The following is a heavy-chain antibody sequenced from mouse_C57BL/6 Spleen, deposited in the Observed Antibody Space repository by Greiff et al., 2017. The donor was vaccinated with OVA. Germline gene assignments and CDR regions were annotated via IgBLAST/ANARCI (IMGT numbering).Heavy chain of an antibody. J-gene: IGHJ2*01. V-gene: IGHV1-82*01. CDR1: GYAFSSSW. CDR3: ASGGYYGNPDY. CDR2: IYPGDGDT. D-gene: IGHD1-1*01. Sequence: QVQLQQSGPELVKPGASVKISCKASGYAFSSSWMNWVKQRPGKGLEWIGRIYPGDGDTNYNGKFKGKATLTADKSSSTAYMQLSSLTSEDSAVYFCASGGYYGNPDYWGQGTTLTVSS.